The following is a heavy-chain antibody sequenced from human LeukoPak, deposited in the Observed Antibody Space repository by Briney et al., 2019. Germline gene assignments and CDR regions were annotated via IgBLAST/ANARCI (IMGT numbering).Heavy chain of an antibody. CDR1: GFTFNFYA. CDR2: TSGTGENT. J-gene: IGHJ4*02. V-gene: IGHV3-23*01. Sequence: GGSLRLSCAATGFTFNFYAMSWVRQAPGKGPEWVSATSGTGENTYYADSVRGRFTISRDNSKNTLYLQMNSLRAEDTAVYYCAICVVVTAPSFDYWGQGTLVTVSS. CDR3: AICVVVTAPSFDY. D-gene: IGHD2-21*02.